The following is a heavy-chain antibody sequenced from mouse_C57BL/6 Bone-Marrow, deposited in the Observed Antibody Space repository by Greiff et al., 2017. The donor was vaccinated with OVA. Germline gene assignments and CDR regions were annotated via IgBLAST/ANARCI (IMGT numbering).Heavy chain of an antibody. D-gene: IGHD2-5*01. CDR2: IDPSDSYT. CDR1: GYTFTSYW. Sequence: VQLQQPGAELVRPGTSVKLSCKASGYTFTSYWMHWVKQRPGQGLEWIGVIDPSDSYTNYNQKFKGKATLTVDTSSSTAYMQLSSLTSEDSAVYYCAREDYSNFAYWGQGTLVTVSA. CDR3: AREDYSNFAY. J-gene: IGHJ3*01. V-gene: IGHV1-59*01.